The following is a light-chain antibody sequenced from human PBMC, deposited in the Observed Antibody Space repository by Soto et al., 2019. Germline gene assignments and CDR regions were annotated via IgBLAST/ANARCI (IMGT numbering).Light chain of an antibody. CDR2: RNN. CDR1: ASNIGSNY. J-gene: IGLJ2*01. V-gene: IGLV1-47*01. CDR3: AAWDDSLSAVV. Sequence: QSVLTQPPSASGTPGRGVTFSFSGTASNIGSNYVYWYQQLPGTAPKLLIYRNNQRPSGVPDRFSGSKSGTSASLAISGLRSEDEADYYCAAWDDSLSAVVFGGGTKVTVL.